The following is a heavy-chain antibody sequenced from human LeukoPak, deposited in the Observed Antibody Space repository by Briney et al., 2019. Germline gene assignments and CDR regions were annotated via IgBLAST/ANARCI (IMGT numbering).Heavy chain of an antibody. V-gene: IGHV3-30-3*01. Sequence: PGGSLRPSCAASGFTFSSYAMHWVRQAPGKGLEWVAVISYDGSNKYYADSVKGRFTISRDNSKNTLYLQMNSLRAEDTAVYYCAADSSGYSYYFDYWGQGTLVTVSS. D-gene: IGHD3-22*01. J-gene: IGHJ4*02. CDR1: GFTFSSYA. CDR2: ISYDGSNK. CDR3: AADSSGYSYYFDY.